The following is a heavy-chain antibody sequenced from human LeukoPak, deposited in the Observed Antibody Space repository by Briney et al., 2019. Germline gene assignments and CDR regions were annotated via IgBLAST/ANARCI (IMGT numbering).Heavy chain of an antibody. Sequence: ASVKVSCKASGYTFTSYDINWVRQATGQGLEWMGWMNPNSGNTGYAQKFQGRVTMTRNTSISTAYMELSSLRSEDTAVYYCARGLKSWGWLQVDASDIWGQGTMVTVSS. CDR1: GYTFTSYD. D-gene: IGHD5-24*01. V-gene: IGHV1-8*01. CDR3: ARGLKSWGWLQVDASDI. J-gene: IGHJ3*02. CDR2: MNPNSGNT.